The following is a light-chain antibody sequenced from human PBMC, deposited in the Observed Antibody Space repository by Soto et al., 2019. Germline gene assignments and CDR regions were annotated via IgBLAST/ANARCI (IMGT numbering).Light chain of an antibody. CDR3: QQYKTYSPWT. CDR1: QGISAW. V-gene: IGKV1-5*01. CDR2: DAS. Sequence: DIQMTQSPSTLSASVGDRVTITCRASQGISAWLAWYQQKPGKAPKLLIFDASTLESGVPSRFSGSGSGTEFTLTLSSLQPDDFATYYCQQYKTYSPWTFGQGTKVEIK. J-gene: IGKJ1*01.